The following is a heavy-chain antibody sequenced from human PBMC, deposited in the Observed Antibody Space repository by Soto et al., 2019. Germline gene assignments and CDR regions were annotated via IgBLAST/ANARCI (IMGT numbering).Heavy chain of an antibody. D-gene: IGHD4-4*01. J-gene: IGHJ4*02. CDR2: IYRSRST. V-gene: IGHV4-4*02. CDR1: GSSLTSTHW. CDR3: ARTVRSYSWSYFDD. Sequence: QVQLQESGPGLVKPSGTLSLTCAVSGSSLTSTHWWSWVRQSPGKGLEWIGEIYRSRSTKYNPSLMSRVSLSLDKSKNEFSLNLKSVTAADTAVYYCARTVRSYSWSYFDDWGQGTLVTVSS.